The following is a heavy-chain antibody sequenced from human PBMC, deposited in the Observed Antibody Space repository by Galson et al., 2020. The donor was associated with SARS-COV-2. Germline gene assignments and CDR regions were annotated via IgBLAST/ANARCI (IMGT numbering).Heavy chain of an antibody. Sequence: SETLSLTCTVSGGSISSSYWSWIRQAPGKGLEWIGYIHYTGIANYNPSLKSRVTISLDTSMTLFSLILTSVTAADTAVYYCARHHLNRSGRASLYYGMDVWGQGTTVTVAS. CDR3: ARHHLNRSGRASLYYGMDV. CDR1: GGSISSSY. D-gene: IGHD1-26*01. CDR2: IHYTGIA. V-gene: IGHV4-59*08. J-gene: IGHJ6*02.